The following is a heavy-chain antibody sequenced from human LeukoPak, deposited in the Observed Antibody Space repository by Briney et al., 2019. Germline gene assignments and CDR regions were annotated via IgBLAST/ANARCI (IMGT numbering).Heavy chain of an antibody. CDR2: INQDGSEK. CDR3: ARAAGYKSFDY. D-gene: IGHD1-14*01. V-gene: IGHV3-7*05. J-gene: IGHJ4*02. Sequence: PGGSLRLSCVASGFIFGNYWMNWVRQAPGKGLEWVANINQDGSEKYYVDSVKGRFTISRDNAKNSLYLQMNSLRADEDTAVYYCARAAGYKSFDYWGQGTLVTVSS. CDR1: GFIFGNYW.